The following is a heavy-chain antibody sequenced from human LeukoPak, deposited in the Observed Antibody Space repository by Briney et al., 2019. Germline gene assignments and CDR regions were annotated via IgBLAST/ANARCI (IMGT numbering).Heavy chain of an antibody. D-gene: IGHD3-10*01. CDR1: GGSISSGGYY. CDR2: IYYSGST. CDR3: ARVGGSGSYPSDY. J-gene: IGHJ4*02. Sequence: SETLSLTCTVSGGSISSGGYYWSWIRQHPGKGLEWIGYIYYSGSTYYNPSLKSRVTISVDTSKNQFSLKLSSVTAADTAVYYCARVGGSGSYPSDYWGQGTLVTVSS. V-gene: IGHV4-31*03.